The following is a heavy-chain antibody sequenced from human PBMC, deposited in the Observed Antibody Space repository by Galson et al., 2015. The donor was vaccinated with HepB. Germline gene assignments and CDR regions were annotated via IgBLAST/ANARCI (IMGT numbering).Heavy chain of an antibody. CDR1: GYTFTDYY. Sequence: SVKVSCKASGYTFTDYYMHWVRQAPGQGLEWMGRINPNSGGTNYAQKFQGRVTMTRDTSISTAYMELSRLRSDDTAEYYCARSSNPDLDYWGQGTLVTVSS. J-gene: IGHJ4*02. D-gene: IGHD1-14*01. CDR2: INPNSGGT. V-gene: IGHV1-2*06. CDR3: ARSSNPDLDY.